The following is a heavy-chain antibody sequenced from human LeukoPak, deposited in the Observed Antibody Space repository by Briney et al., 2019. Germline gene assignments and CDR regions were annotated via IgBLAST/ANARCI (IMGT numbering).Heavy chain of an antibody. CDR1: GFTLSSYG. Sequence: GGSLRLSCVASGFTLSSYGMHWVRQAPGKGLEWVAVIWYDGTNKYYADSAKGRFTISRDSSKNTLYLQMNSLRAEDTAVYYCARAAYDNSGYLTLWGQGTLVTVSS. J-gene: IGHJ4*02. V-gene: IGHV3-33*01. CDR2: IWYDGTNK. D-gene: IGHD3-22*01. CDR3: ARAAYDNSGYLTL.